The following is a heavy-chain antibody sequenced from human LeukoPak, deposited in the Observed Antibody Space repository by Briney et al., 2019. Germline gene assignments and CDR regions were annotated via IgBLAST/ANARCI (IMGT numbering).Heavy chain of an antibody. V-gene: IGHV3-23*01. D-gene: IGHD5-12*01. Sequence: GGSLRLSCAASGFIFSSYSMNWVRQALGKGLEWVSAISGSGGSTYYADSVKGRFTISRDNSKNTLYLQMNSLRAEDTAVYYCAKSYSGYADRDAFDIWGQGTMVTVSS. CDR2: ISGSGGST. CDR3: AKSYSGYADRDAFDI. CDR1: GFIFSSYS. J-gene: IGHJ3*02.